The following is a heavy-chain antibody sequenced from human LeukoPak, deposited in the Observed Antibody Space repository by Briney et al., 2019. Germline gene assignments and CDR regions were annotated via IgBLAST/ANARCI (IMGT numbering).Heavy chain of an antibody. CDR3: ARQRRSSGWPNDY. V-gene: IGHV5-51*01. Sequence: GESLKISCKGSGYSFTSYWIAWLRQMPGKGLEWMGIIYPDDSDTRYSPSFQGQVTITADKSISTAYLQWSSLKASDNAMYYCARQRRSSGWPNDYWGQGTPVTVSS. CDR1: GYSFTSYW. D-gene: IGHD6-19*01. J-gene: IGHJ4*02. CDR2: IYPDDSDT.